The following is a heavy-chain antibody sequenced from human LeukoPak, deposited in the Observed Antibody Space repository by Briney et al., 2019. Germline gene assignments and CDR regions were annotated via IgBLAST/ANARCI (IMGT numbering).Heavy chain of an antibody. CDR1: GFIFSTYA. CDR2: IWYDGSIQ. V-gene: IGHV3-33*08. J-gene: IGHJ4*02. CDR3: ARAGYCSGGSCYGSDY. Sequence: GGSLRLSCAASGFIFSTYAMSWVRQAPGKGLEWVAAIWYDGSIQYYADSVKGRFTISRDNSKNTLYLQMDSLRAEDTAVYYCARAGYCSGGSCYGSDYWGQGTLVSVSS. D-gene: IGHD2-15*01.